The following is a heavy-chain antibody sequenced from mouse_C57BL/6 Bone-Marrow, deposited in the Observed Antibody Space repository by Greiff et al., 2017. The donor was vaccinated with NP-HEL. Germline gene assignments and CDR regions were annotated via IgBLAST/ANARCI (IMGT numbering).Heavy chain of an antibody. Sequence: VQLLQSGADLAKPGASVKLSCTASGYTFTSYWMHWVKQRPGQGLEWIGYINHSSGDTKSNQKFKDKATLTADRSSSPAYLQLSSLTYEDSAVYYCATSTIATLYYAMDYWGQGTSVTVSS. V-gene: IGHV1-7*01. CDR2: INHSSGDT. CDR3: ATSTIATLYYAMDY. J-gene: IGHJ4*01. D-gene: IGHD2-1*01. CDR1: GYTFTSYW.